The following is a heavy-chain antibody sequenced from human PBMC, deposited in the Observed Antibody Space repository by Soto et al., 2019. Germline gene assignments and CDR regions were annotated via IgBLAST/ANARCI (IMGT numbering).Heavy chain of an antibody. CDR3: ARPRVVLGTSDWFDP. CDR2: IYNSGST. Sequence: QVQLQESGPGLVKSSETLSLTCTVSGGSISSNYWSWIRQPPGKGLEWIGYIYNSGSTNYNPSLKSRVTIAVDTSKNQFSLKLSSVTAADTAVYYCARPRVVLGTSDWFDPWGQGTLVTVSS. D-gene: IGHD2-15*01. V-gene: IGHV4-59*08. CDR1: GGSISSNY. J-gene: IGHJ5*02.